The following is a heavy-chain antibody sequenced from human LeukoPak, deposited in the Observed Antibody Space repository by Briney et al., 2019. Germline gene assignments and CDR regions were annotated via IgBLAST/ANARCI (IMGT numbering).Heavy chain of an antibody. CDR3: ARGSGSRSYYPRFDY. CDR1: GFTFSSAW. V-gene: IGHV3-21*01. J-gene: IGHJ4*02. CDR2: ISSSSDHI. Sequence: PGGSLRLSCAASGFTFSSAWMSWVRQAPGKGLEWVSSISSSSDHIYYAESVKGRFTISRDNAKNSLYVQVNSLRAEDTAVYYCARGSGSRSYYPRFDYWGQGTLVTVSS. D-gene: IGHD3-10*01.